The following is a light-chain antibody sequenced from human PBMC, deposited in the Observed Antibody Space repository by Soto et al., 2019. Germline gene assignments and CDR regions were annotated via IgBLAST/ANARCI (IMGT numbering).Light chain of an antibody. Sequence: EIVLTQSPGTLSLSPGERATLSCRASQSVSSSYLAWYQQKPGQAPRLLIYGASSRATGIPDRFSGSGSGTDFTLNISRLEPEEFAVYYCQQDGSSSITFGGGTKGESK. CDR1: QSVSSSY. CDR3: QQDGSSSIT. J-gene: IGKJ4*01. CDR2: GAS. V-gene: IGKV3-20*01.